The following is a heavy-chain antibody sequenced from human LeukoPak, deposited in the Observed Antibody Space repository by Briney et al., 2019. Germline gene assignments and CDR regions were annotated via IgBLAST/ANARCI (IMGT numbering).Heavy chain of an antibody. J-gene: IGHJ4*02. CDR3: ARDISYGYRGGYFDY. V-gene: IGHV4-39*07. CDR2: IYYSGST. CDR1: GGSISSSSYY. D-gene: IGHD5-18*01. Sequence: SETLSLTCTVSGGSISSSSYYWGWLRQPPGKGLEWIGSIYYSGSTYYNPSLKSRVTISVDTSKNQFSLKLSSVTAADTAVYYCARDISYGYRGGYFDYWGQGTLVTVSS.